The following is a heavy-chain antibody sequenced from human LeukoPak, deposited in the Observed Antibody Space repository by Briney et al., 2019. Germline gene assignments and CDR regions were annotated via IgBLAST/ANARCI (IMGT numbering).Heavy chain of an antibody. J-gene: IGHJ4*02. Sequence: PGRCLRPSCAAAGFTFSSYSISWVRQAPGKVLEWVSAISGSDGSTCYADSVKGRITNSRDNSKNTLYLQMNSLRAEDTAVYYCAKDPPPFDYWGQGTLVTVSS. CDR1: GFTFSSYS. V-gene: IGHV3-23*01. CDR2: ISGSDGST. CDR3: AKDPPPFDY.